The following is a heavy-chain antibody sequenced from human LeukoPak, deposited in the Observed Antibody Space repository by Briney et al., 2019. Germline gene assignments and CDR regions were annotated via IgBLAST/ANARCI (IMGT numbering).Heavy chain of an antibody. CDR2: IRYDATDQ. J-gene: IGHJ1*01. Sequence: GGSLRLSCVAAGLSFGGYGMHWVRQAPGKGLEWVAYIRYDATDQNYADSVKGRFTISRDNAKNSLYLQMNSLRAEDTAVYYCAKDIPSNTMFQHWGQGTLVTVSS. D-gene: IGHD3-10*01. V-gene: IGHV3-30*02. CDR3: AKDIPSNTMFQH. CDR1: GLSFGGYG.